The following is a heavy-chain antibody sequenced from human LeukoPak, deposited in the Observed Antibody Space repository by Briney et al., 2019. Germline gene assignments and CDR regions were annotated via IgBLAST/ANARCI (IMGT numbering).Heavy chain of an antibody. CDR1: GFTFDDYA. Sequence: PGGSLRLSCAASGFTFDDYAMHWVRQAPGKGLEWVSGISWNSGSIGYADSVKGRFTISRDNAKNSLYLQMNSLRAEDTALYYCAKDFGSWYYFDYWGQGTLVIVSS. CDR2: ISWNSGSI. J-gene: IGHJ4*02. CDR3: AKDFGSWYYFDY. D-gene: IGHD6-13*01. V-gene: IGHV3-9*01.